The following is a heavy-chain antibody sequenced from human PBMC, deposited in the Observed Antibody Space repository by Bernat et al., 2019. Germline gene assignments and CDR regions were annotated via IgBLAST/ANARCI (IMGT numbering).Heavy chain of an antibody. V-gene: IGHV3-11*01. CDR3: ARVEAARPNDWFDP. CDR1: GFTSGDYY. Sequence: QFQLVESGGALAKPEGPLSLSCPASGFTSGDYYMSWIAQPQGKGLEWVSYIISSGSTIYYADSVKGRFTISRDNAKNSLYLQMNSLRAEDTAVYYCARVEAARPNDWFDPWGQGTLVTVSS. CDR2: IISSGSTI. J-gene: IGHJ5*02. D-gene: IGHD6-6*01.